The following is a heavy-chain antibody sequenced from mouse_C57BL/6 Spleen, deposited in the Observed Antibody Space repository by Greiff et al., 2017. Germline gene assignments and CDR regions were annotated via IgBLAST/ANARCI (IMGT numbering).Heavy chain of an antibody. CDR1: GYAFSGYW. V-gene: IGHV1-80*01. J-gene: IGHJ4*01. Sequence: VQRVESGAELVKPGASVKISCKASGYAFSGYWMNWVKQRPGKGLEWIGQIYPGDGDTNYNGKFKGKATLTADKSSSTAYMQLSSLTSEDSAVYFCARSGTYAMDYWGQGTSVTVSS. D-gene: IGHD4-1*01. CDR3: ARSGTYAMDY. CDR2: IYPGDGDT.